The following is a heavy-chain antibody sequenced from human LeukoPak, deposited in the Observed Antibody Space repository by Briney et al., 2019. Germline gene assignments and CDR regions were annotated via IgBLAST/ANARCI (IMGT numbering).Heavy chain of an antibody. D-gene: IGHD1-7*01. J-gene: IGHJ4*02. CDR1: GFTFSSYE. CDR3: AREVELLVVDY. V-gene: IGHV3-48*03. CDR2: ISSSGSTI. Sequence: GGSLRLSCAASGFTFSSYEMDWVRQAPGKGLEWVSYISSSGSTIYYADSVRGRFTISRDNAKNSLYLQMNSLRAEDTAVYYCAREVELLVVDYWGQGTLVTVSS.